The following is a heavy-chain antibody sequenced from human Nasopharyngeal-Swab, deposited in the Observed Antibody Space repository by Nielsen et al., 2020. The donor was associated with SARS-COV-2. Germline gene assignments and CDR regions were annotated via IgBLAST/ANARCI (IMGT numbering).Heavy chain of an antibody. CDR2: ISYDGSNK. V-gene: IGHV3-30*03. CDR1: GFTFSSYG. Sequence: SLKISCAASGFTFSSYGMHWVRQAPGKGLEWVAVISYDGSNKYYADSVKGRFTISRDNSKNTLYLQMNSLRAEDTAVYYCARDSGDYPLMSFDYWGQGTLVTVSS. CDR3: ARDSGDYPLMSFDY. J-gene: IGHJ4*02. D-gene: IGHD4-17*01.